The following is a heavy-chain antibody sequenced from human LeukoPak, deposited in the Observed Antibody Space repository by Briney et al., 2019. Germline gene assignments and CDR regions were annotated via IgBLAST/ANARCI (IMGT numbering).Heavy chain of an antibody. CDR1: GGSFSGYY. Sequence: PSETLSLTCAVYGGSFSGYYWSWIRQPPGKGLEWIGEINHSGSTNYNPSLKSRVTISVDTSKNRFSLKLSSVTAADTAVYYCARLALGYYDSSGYRFDYWGQGTLVTVSS. J-gene: IGHJ4*02. CDR3: ARLALGYYDSSGYRFDY. CDR2: INHSGST. V-gene: IGHV4-34*01. D-gene: IGHD3-22*01.